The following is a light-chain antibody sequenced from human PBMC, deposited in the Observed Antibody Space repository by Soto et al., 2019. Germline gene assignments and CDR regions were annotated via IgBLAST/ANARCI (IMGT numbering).Light chain of an antibody. CDR3: QPYGRSQPYT. Sequence: VLTQSPGTLSLSPGERATISCRASQTISSSYLAWYQHKPGQAPRLLIYGASSRATGIPHRFSGSGSGTAFTLTISRLEPEDCGVYDCQPYGRSQPYTFGQGTRLEIK. J-gene: IGKJ2*01. CDR1: QTISSSY. CDR2: GAS. V-gene: IGKV3-20*01.